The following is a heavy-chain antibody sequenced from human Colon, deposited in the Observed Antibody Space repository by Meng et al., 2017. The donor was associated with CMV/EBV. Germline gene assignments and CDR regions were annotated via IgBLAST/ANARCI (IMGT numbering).Heavy chain of an antibody. CDR2: VYYNGNT. Sequence: ESLRLSCTVAGASISGYYWSWIRQPPGKGLEWIGNVYYNGNTNNSPSLKSRLAISVDPSKNQFSLRLTSVTSADTAVYFCARGSGQYTGHDWYFDLWGRGTLVTVSS. J-gene: IGHJ2*01. CDR1: GASISGYY. CDR3: ARGSGQYTGHDWYFDL. V-gene: IGHV4-59*01. D-gene: IGHD3-3*01.